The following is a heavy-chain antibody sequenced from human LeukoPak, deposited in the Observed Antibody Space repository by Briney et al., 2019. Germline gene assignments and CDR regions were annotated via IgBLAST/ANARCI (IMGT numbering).Heavy chain of an antibody. V-gene: IGHV3-74*01. D-gene: IGHD3-10*01. CDR3: ARWLGFGEPRGDY. Sequence: GGSLRLSCAASGFTFSSYWMHWVRQAPGKGLVWVSRINSDGSSTSYADSVEGRFTISRDNAKNTLYLQVNSLRAEDTAVYYCARWLGFGEPRGDYWGQGTLVTVSS. J-gene: IGHJ4*02. CDR2: INSDGSST. CDR1: GFTFSSYW.